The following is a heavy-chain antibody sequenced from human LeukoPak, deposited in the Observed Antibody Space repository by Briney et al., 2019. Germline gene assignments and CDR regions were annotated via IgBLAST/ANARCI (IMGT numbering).Heavy chain of an antibody. D-gene: IGHD3-10*01. J-gene: IGHJ4*02. V-gene: IGHV4-34*01. CDR2: INHSGVT. CDR3: ARRYPSVRGANLRPQEVRRYYFDY. CDR1: AESFSTYY. Sequence: SETLSLTCAVYAESFSTYYWSWIRQPPGKGLEWIGDINHSGVTNYNPSLKSRVTMSVDTSENQFSLRLSSVTAADTAVYYCARRYPSVRGANLRPQEVRRYYFDYWGQGTLVTVSS.